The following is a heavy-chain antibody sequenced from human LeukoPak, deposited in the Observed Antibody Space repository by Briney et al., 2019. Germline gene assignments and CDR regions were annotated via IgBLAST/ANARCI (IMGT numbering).Heavy chain of an antibody. CDR1: GFTFSSYS. V-gene: IGHV3-21*01. CDR2: ISSSSSYT. D-gene: IGHD5-24*01. J-gene: IGHJ3*02. CDR3: ASGRDGYNFAFDI. Sequence: KPGGSLRLSCAASGFTFSSYSMNWVRQAPGKGLEWVSPISSSSSYTYYADSVKGRFTISRDNAKNSLYLQMNSLRAEDTAVYYCASGRDGYNFAFDIWGQGTMVTVSS.